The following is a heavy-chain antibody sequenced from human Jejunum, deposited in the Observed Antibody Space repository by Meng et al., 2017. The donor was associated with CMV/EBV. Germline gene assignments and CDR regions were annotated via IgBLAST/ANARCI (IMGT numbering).Heavy chain of an antibody. Sequence: SLKISCAASGFTFSSHSMSWVRHAPGKGLEWVSAIAGSGGSTYYADSVKGRFTISRDNSRNTLYLQMNSLRAEDTAVYYCAKLSDVWGQGTTVTVSS. J-gene: IGHJ6*02. CDR1: GFTFSSHS. V-gene: IGHV3-23*01. D-gene: IGHD5/OR15-5a*01. CDR2: IAGSGGST. CDR3: AKLSDV.